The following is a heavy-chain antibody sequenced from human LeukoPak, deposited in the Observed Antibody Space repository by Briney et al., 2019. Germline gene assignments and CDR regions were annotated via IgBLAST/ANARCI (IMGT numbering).Heavy chain of an antibody. Sequence: GGSLRLSCAASGFTFDDFAMHWGRQAPGEGLGWGSGISWNSGSIGYADSVKGRFTISRDNAKNSLYLQMNSLRAGDTALYYCAKDSLTGYGDYGPPDYWGQGTLVTVSS. J-gene: IGHJ4*02. CDR2: ISWNSGSI. V-gene: IGHV3-9*01. CDR1: GFTFDDFA. D-gene: IGHD4-17*01. CDR3: AKDSLTGYGDYGPPDY.